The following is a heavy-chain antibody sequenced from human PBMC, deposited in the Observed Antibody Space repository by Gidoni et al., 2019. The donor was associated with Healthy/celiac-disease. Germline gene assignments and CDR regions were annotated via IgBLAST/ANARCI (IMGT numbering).Heavy chain of an antibody. Sequence: QVQLVESGGGVVQPGRSLRLPCAASGLTLNSYGMHWVRQGPGKGLEWVAVIWYDGSNNYYADSVKGRFTISRDNSKNTLYLQMNSLRAEDTAVYYCARDRDVLRYFDWSLRDDYYYGMDVWGQGTTVTVSS. V-gene: IGHV3-33*01. CDR3: ARDRDVLRYFDWSLRDDYYYGMDV. D-gene: IGHD3-9*01. J-gene: IGHJ6*02. CDR1: GLTLNSYG. CDR2: IWYDGSNN.